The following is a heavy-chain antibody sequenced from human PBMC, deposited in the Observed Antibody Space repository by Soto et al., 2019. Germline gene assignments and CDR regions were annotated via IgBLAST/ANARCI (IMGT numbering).Heavy chain of an antibody. V-gene: IGHV3-15*01. Sequence: KPGGSLRLSCAGSGFTFTNAWMSWVRQAPGKGLEWVGRIKSKTDGGTIDYAAPVKGRFAISRDDSKNTLYLQMNSLESEDTAMYYCTTGRYSDSGNSYFSLLMWGHGTLVTAPQ. J-gene: IGHJ4*01. CDR1: GFTFTNAW. CDR3: TTGRYSDSGNSYFSLLM. CDR2: IKSKTDGGTI. D-gene: IGHD3-22*01.